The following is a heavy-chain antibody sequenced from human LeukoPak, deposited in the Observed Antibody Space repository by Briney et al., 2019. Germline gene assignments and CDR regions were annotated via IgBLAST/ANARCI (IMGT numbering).Heavy chain of an antibody. Sequence: GGSLRLSCVASGFSFGNYAMSWVRQAPGKGLQWVSQISGTGGATWYAGFARDRFTISRDNSKKTLYLQMSGLRVEDTAMYYCVKDPRDTYGTNWFVSWGQGTLLIVDS. CDR1: GFSFGNYA. CDR3: VKDPRDTYGTNWFVS. J-gene: IGHJ5*01. D-gene: IGHD2-21*01. V-gene: IGHV3-23*01. CDR2: ISGTGGAT.